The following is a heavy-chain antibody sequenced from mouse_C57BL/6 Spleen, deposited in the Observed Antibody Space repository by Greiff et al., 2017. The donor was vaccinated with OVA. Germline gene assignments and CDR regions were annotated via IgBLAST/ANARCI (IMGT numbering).Heavy chain of an antibody. V-gene: IGHV5-17*01. CDR1: GFTFSDYG. J-gene: IGHJ1*03. CDR3: ARSNWDDWYFDV. CDR2: ISSGSSTI. Sequence: EVHLVESGGGLVKPGGSLKLSCAASGFTFSDYGMHWVRQAPEKGLEWVAYISSGSSTIYYADTVKGRFTISRDNAKNTLFLQMTSLRSEDTAMYYCARSNWDDWYFDVWGTGTTVTVSS. D-gene: IGHD4-1*01.